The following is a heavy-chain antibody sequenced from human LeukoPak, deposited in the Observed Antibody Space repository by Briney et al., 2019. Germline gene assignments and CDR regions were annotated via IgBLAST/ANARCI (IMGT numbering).Heavy chain of an antibody. CDR1: GFTFDDFA. J-gene: IGHJ6*03. CDR3: TRGGFGAHYYYYMDV. V-gene: IGHV3-20*04. CDR2: INWDGTAT. D-gene: IGHD3-16*01. Sequence: GGSLRLSCAASGFTFDDFALTWVRQSPEKGLEWVSGINWDGTATGYADSVKGRFTISRDNAKNSLYLQMNSLRAEDSALYYCTRGGFGAHYYYYMDVWGKGTTVTVSS.